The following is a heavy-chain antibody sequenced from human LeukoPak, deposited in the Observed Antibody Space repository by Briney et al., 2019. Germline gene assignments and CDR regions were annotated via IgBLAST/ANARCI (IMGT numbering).Heavy chain of an antibody. CDR2: IIPMLGTP. J-gene: IGHJ4*02. CDR1: GGSFNSYI. Sequence: SVKVSCKASGGSFNSYIISWVRQAPGQGLEWMGRIIPMLGTPNYAQKFQGRITIIADKSTNTASMELSSLRFEDTAVYYCASGGVVTNPWGQYQFDYWGQGTLVTVSS. V-gene: IGHV1-69*08. CDR3: ASGGVVTNPWGQYQFDY. D-gene: IGHD3-22*01.